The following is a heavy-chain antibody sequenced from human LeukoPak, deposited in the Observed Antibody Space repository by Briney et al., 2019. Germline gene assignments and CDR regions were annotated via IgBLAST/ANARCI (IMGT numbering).Heavy chain of an antibody. CDR3: ARVAVVVPAAMDY. V-gene: IGHV1-2*02. J-gene: IGHJ4*02. D-gene: IGHD2-2*01. Sequence: ASVKVSSKASGYTFTGYYMHWVRQAPGQGLEWMGWINPNSGGTNYAQKFQGRVTMTRDTSISTAYMELSRLRSDDTAVYYCARVAVVVPAAMDYWGQGTLVTVSS. CDR2: INPNSGGT. CDR1: GYTFTGYY.